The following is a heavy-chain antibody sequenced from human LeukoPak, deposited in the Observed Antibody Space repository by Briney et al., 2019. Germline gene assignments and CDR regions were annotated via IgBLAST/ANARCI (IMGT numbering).Heavy chain of an antibody. CDR1: GFSFSDHY. V-gene: IGHV3-11*05. CDR3: AKDVGTSALSPGRFDP. D-gene: IGHD1-26*01. CDR2: IDIDLSST. Sequence: GGSLRLSCAASGFSFSDHYMGWIRQAPGKGLEHVAYIDIDLSSTYTNYADSVKGRFTISRYNGRNSLYLQMNSLRAEDTAVYYCAKDVGTSALSPGRFDPWGQGTLVTVSS. J-gene: IGHJ5*02.